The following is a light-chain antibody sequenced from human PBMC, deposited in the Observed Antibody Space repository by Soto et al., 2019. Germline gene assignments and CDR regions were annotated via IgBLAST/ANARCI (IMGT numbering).Light chain of an antibody. Sequence: QPVLTQPPSVSGAPGQRVTISCTGSYSNIGAGYEVHWYQQLPGTAPKLLVSGHNNRPSGVPDRFFGSKSGASASLTIIGLQAADEADYYCQSFDNSVSGSGVFGGGTKLTVL. V-gene: IGLV1-40*01. CDR3: QSFDNSVSGSGV. CDR2: GHN. J-gene: IGLJ3*02. CDR1: YSNIGAGYE.